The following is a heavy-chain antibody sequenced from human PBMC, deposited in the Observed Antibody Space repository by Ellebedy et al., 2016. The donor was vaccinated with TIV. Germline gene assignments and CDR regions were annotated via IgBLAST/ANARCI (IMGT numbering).Heavy chain of an antibody. CDR1: GGTFSSYA. CDR3: ARSHDYGDYEGVDY. V-gene: IGHV1-69*13. CDR2: IIPTFGTA. D-gene: IGHD4-17*01. Sequence: ASVKVSCKASGGTFSSYAISWVRQAPGQGLEWMGGIIPTFGTANYAQKFQGRVTITADESTSTAYMELSSLRSEDTAVYYCARSHDYGDYEGVDYWGQGTLVTVSS. J-gene: IGHJ4*02.